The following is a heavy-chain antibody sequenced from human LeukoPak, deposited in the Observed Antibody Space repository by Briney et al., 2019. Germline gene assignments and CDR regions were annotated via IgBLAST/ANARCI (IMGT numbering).Heavy chain of an antibody. CDR2: ISYDGSNK. V-gene: IGHV3-30-3*01. CDR1: GFTFSSYA. J-gene: IGHJ4*02. CDR3: VSGSGWYMDY. D-gene: IGHD6-19*01. Sequence: GGSLRLSCAASGFTFSSYAMHWVRQAPGKGLEWVAVISYDGSNKYYADSVKGRFTVSRDNSKNTLYLQMNSLRAEDTAVYYCVSGSGWYMDYWGQGTLVTVSS.